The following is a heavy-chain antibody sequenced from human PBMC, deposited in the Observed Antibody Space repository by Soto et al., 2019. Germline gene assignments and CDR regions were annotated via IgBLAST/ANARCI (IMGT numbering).Heavy chain of an antibody. CDR2: IYTGGSI. CDR1: GGSIRSYY. CDR3: ARDRQWGVLDY. Sequence: QVQLQESGPGLLKPSETLSLTCTVSGGSIRSYYWSWIRQPAGKGLEWIGRIYTGGSIKYNPSLKSRVTMSLDTSKHPFSLGLSSVTAADTAVYYGARDRQWGVLDYWGQGSLVTVSS. D-gene: IGHD3-10*01. J-gene: IGHJ4*02. V-gene: IGHV4-4*07.